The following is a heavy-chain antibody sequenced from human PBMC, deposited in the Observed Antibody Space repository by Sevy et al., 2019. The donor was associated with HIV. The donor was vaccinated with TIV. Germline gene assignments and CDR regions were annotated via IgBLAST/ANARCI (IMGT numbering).Heavy chain of an antibody. CDR3: ARVVTTATGRGMDV. V-gene: IGHV3-21*01. J-gene: IGHJ6*01. CDR1: RFTFSSYS. CDR2: ISSSSSYI. D-gene: IGHD4-17*01. Sequence: GGSLRLSCAASRFTFSSYSMNWVRQAPGKGLEWVSSISSSSSYIYYADSVKGRFTISRDNGKNSLYLQMNSLRGEDTAVYYCARVVTTATGRGMDVWGQGTTVTVSS.